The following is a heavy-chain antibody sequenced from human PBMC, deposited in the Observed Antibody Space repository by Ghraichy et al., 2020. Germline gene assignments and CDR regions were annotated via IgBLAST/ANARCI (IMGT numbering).Heavy chain of an antibody. J-gene: IGHJ4*02. CDR1: GGSVSSDSYY. V-gene: IGHV4-61*01. Sequence: SETLSLTCTVSGGSVSSDSYYWSWIRQPPGKGLEWIGYIYYSGSTNYNPSLKSRVTISLDTSKNQFSLKLSSVTAADTAVYYCARGRDYGNYYFDYWGQGTLVTVSS. CDR2: IYYSGST. D-gene: IGHD4-17*01. CDR3: ARGRDYGNYYFDY.